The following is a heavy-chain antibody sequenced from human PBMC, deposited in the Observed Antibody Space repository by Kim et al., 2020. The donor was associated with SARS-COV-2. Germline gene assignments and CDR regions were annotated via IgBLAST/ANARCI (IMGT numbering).Heavy chain of an antibody. V-gene: IGHV3-23*03. Sequence: YAHTVKARLTIARENSNNTLYLQLHTLRAEDAAVYYCAKLVAVAGLIDYWGQGTLVTVSS. CDR3: AKLVAVAGLIDY. D-gene: IGHD6-19*01. J-gene: IGHJ4*02.